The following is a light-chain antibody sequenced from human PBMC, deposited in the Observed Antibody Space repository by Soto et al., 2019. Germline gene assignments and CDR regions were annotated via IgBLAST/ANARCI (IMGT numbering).Light chain of an antibody. Sequence: QSAVTQPASLSVSPGRTITISCTGTSSAVGNGHYRSWYQQLPGKTPNIIIYDVRNLPSGVSFRFSGSKSGNKASLTLSGFQAEDEAEYDCNSYIGSDASYVYGTGTKVTVL. V-gene: IGLV2-14*03. CDR1: SSAVGNGHY. CDR2: DVR. CDR3: NSYIGSDASYV. J-gene: IGLJ1*01.